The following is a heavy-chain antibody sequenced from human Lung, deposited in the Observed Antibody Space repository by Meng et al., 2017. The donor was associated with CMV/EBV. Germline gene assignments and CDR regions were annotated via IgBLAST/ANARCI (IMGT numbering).Heavy chain of an antibody. J-gene: IGHJ4*02. CDR1: GFTFIDYT. CDR2: ISPDGSNK. D-gene: IGHD2-15*01. CDR3: ARDRFAWGGTASPFDY. Sequence: SCSGSGFTFIDYTLHWVRQAPGKGLEWVALISPDGSNKYYADSVKGRFAVSRDNSKNTLYLQMNSLRPEDTAVYYCARDRFAWGGTASPFDYWGKGTXVTGSS. V-gene: IGHV3-30*09.